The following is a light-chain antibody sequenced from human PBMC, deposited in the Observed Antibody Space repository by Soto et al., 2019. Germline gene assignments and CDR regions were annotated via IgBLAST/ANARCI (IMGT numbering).Light chain of an antibody. V-gene: IGKV3-15*01. Sequence: EIVMTQSPATLSVSPGERATLSCRASQSVSNNLAWYQHKPGQAPRLLIYGASTRATGIPARFSGSGSGTEFTLTISSLQSEDFPVYYCQHYNHWPPWTFGQGTKVEIK. CDR1: QSVSNN. CDR2: GAS. J-gene: IGKJ1*01. CDR3: QHYNHWPPWT.